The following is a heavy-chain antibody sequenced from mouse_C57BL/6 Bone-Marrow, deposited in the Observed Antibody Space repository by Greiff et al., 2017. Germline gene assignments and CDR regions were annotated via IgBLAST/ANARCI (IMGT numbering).Heavy chain of an antibody. CDR3: GRSPAYGSRWYLDV. V-gene: IGHV1S56*01. Sequence: QVQLQQSGADLVKPGASLKLSCKASDYTFTNYDIHWVRQRPEQGLEWIGWIFPGDGRTEYTERFKGKATLTTDKSSSTAYMQLSRLTSEASAVYFCGRSPAYGSRWYLDVWGAGTTVTVSS. J-gene: IGHJ1*01. D-gene: IGHD1-1*01. CDR1: DYTFTNYD. CDR2: IFPGDGRT.